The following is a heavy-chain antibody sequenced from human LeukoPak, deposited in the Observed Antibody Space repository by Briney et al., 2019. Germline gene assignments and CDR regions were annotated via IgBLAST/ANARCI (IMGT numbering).Heavy chain of an antibody. J-gene: IGHJ1*01. D-gene: IGHD1-26*01. CDR3: AKEGIVGTTSPEYFVH. Sequence: ASVKVSCKASGYTFTNYAMNWVRQAPGQGLEWMGWINTNTGNPTYAQGFTGRFVFSLDTSVSTAYLQISSLKAEDTAVYYCAKEGIVGTTSPEYFVHWGQGTLVTVS. CDR1: GYTFTNYA. V-gene: IGHV7-4-1*02. CDR2: INTNTGNP.